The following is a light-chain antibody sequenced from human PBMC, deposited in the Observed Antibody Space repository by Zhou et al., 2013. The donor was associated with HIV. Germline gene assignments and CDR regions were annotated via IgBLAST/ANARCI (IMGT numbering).Light chain of an antibody. CDR2: GAS. CDR1: QSISNF. Sequence: EIVLTQSPASLSLSPGDRATLSCRASQSISNFLAWYQQRPGQTPRLLIYGASNRATGIPDRFSGSGSGTDFTLTISSLEPEDFAVYYCQQRSNWPTFGPGTKVDIK. J-gene: IGKJ3*01. CDR3: QQRSNWPT. V-gene: IGKV3-11*01.